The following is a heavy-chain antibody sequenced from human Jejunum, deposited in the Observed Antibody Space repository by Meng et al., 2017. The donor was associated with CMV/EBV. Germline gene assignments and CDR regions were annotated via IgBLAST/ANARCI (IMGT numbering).Heavy chain of an antibody. CDR2: INPNSGGT. CDR3: ARVLDIVVVPAAKWYYFDY. D-gene: IGHD2-2*01. CDR1: GYY. V-gene: IGHV1-2*02. J-gene: IGHJ4*02. Sequence: GYYMHWVRQDLGQGLEWMGWINPNSGGTNYAQKFQGRVTMTRGTSISTAYMELSRLRSDDTAVYYCARVLDIVVVPAAKWYYFDYWGQGTLVTVSS.